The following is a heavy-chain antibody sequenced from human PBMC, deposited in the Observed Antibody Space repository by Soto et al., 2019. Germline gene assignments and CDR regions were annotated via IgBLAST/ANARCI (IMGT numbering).Heavy chain of an antibody. CDR1: GFTFSSYA. Sequence: QVQLVESGGGVVQPGRSLRLSCAASGFTFSSYAMHWVRQAPGKGLEWVAVISYDGSNKYYADSVKGRFTISRDNSKNTLYLQMNSLRAEDTAVYYCARDPLRYFPHNRMTTVTNYGMDVWGQGTTVTVSS. D-gene: IGHD4-17*01. V-gene: IGHV3-30-3*01. J-gene: IGHJ6*02. CDR2: ISYDGSNK. CDR3: ARDPLRYFPHNRMTTVTNYGMDV.